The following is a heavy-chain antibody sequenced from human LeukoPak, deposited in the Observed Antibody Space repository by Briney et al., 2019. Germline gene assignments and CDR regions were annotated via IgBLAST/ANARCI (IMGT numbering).Heavy chain of an antibody. J-gene: IGHJ4*02. CDR1: GFPFSSYA. D-gene: IGHD3-16*01. Sequence: GGSLRLSCAASGFPFSSYAMSWVRQAPGKGLECFSTISGSGDNTYYADSVKGRFTISRDNSRNTLFLQMNSLRADDTAVYYCAKNRARYVNYAYGFDYWGQGNLVTSPQ. V-gene: IGHV3-23*01. CDR3: AKNRARYVNYAYGFDY. CDR2: ISGSGDNT.